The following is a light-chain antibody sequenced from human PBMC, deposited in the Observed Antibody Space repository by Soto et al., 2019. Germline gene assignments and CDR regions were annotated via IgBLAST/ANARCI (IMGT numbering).Light chain of an antibody. CDR3: QQYDNLLFT. Sequence: DIQMTQSPSSLSASVGDRVTITCQASQDISNYLNWYQQKPGKATKLLIYDASNVETGVPSRFSGSGSGTDFTFTISSLQPEDIATYYCQQYDNLLFTFGPGTKVDIK. J-gene: IGKJ3*01. CDR2: DAS. V-gene: IGKV1-33*01. CDR1: QDISNY.